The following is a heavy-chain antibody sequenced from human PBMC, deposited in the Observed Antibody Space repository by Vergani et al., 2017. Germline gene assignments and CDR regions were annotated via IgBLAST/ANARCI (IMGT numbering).Heavy chain of an antibody. J-gene: IGHJ4*02. CDR2: IYSGGSST. D-gene: IGHD2-15*01. V-gene: IGHV3-23*03. CDR3: AKCRLGYCSGGSCYPRVTPVDY. CDR1: GFTFSSYA. Sequence: EVQLLESGGGLVQPGGSLRLSCAASGFTFSSYAMSWVRQAPGKGLEWVSVIYSGGSSTYYADSVKGRFTISRDNSKNTLYLQMNSLIAEDTAVYYCAKCRLGYCSGGSCYPRVTPVDYWGQGTLVTVSS.